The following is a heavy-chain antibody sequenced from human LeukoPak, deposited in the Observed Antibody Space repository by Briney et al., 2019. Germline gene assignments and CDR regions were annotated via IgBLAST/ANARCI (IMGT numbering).Heavy chain of an antibody. CDR2: TYYRSKWYK. Sequence: SHTLSLTCAISGDSVSSNTAAWHWISQSPSRGLEWLGRTYYRSKWYKEYAVSVKSRITINPDTSKNQFSLQLNSVTPEDTAVYYCARDPPGGTTIFDMWGQGTMVTVSS. CDR1: GDSVSSNTAA. V-gene: IGHV6-1*01. J-gene: IGHJ3*02. CDR3: ARDPPGGTTIFDM. D-gene: IGHD1-1*01.